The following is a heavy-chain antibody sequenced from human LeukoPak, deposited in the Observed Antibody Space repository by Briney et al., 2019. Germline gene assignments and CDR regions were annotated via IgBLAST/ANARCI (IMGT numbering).Heavy chain of an antibody. D-gene: IGHD3-22*01. Sequence: GASVKVSCKASGYTFTSYGISWVRQAPGQGLEWMGWISAYNGNTNYAQKLQGRVTMTTDTSTSTAYMELRSLRSDDTAVYYCARVDVGSSGYFLSYHYYYGMDVWGQGTTVTVSS. V-gene: IGHV1-18*01. CDR3: ARVDVGSSGYFLSYHYYYGMDV. J-gene: IGHJ6*02. CDR1: GYTFTSYG. CDR2: ISAYNGNT.